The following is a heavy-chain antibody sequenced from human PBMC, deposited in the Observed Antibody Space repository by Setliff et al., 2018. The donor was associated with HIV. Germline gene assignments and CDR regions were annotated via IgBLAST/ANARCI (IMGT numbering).Heavy chain of an antibody. V-gene: IGHV3-20*04. CDR3: VKDRTDILTGYGDH. Sequence: PGGSLRLSCAASGFTFDDYGMSWVRQAPGKGLEWVSRIKTDGRTTNYADFVKGRFTISRDNSKNTLYLQMNSLRADDTAIYYCVKDRTDILTGYGDHWGQGTQVTVSS. D-gene: IGHD3-9*01. CDR1: GFTFDDYG. J-gene: IGHJ4*02. CDR2: IKTDGRTT.